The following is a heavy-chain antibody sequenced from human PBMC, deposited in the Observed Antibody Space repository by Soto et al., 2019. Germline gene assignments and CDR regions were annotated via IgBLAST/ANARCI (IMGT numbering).Heavy chain of an antibody. J-gene: IGHJ6*02. CDR2: IYYSGST. Sequence: PSETLSLTCTVSGGSISSYYLSWIRQPPGKGLEWIGNIYYSGSTNYNPSLKSRVTISVDTSKNQFSLKLSSVTAADTAVYYCARERYYGMDVWGQGTTVTVSS. CDR1: GGSISSYY. CDR3: ARERYYGMDV. V-gene: IGHV4-59*01.